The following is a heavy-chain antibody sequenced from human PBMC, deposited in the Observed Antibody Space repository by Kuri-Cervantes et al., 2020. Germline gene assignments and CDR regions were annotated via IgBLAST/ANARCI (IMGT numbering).Heavy chain of an antibody. CDR3: ARNLYSSSLRLGY. D-gene: IGHD6-6*01. CDR2: IYYSGST. CDR1: GGSVSSGNYY. J-gene: IGHJ4*02. Sequence: SETLSLTCTVSGGSVSSGNYYWSWIRQPPGKGLEWIGCIYYSGSTNYNPSLKSRVTISVDTSKNQFSLKLSSVTAADTAGYYCARNLYSSSLRLGYWGQGTLVTVSS. V-gene: IGHV4-61*01.